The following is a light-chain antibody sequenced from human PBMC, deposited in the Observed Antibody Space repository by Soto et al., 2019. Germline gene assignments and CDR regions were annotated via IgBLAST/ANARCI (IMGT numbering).Light chain of an antibody. CDR1: QDISTW. J-gene: IGKJ1*01. Sequence: DIQMTQSPSSVSASVGDRVTNNCRASQDISTWLAWYQQIPGKAPKLLIFAASNLQSRVPSRFSGSGSGTDFTLTISSLQAEDVAVYYCQQYYSTPWTFGQGTKVDIK. CDR2: AAS. CDR3: QQYYSTPWT. V-gene: IGKV1-12*01.